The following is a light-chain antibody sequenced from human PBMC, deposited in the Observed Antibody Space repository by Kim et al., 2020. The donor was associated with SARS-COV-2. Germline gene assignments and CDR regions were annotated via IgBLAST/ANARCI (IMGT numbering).Light chain of an antibody. J-gene: IGLJ2*01. V-gene: IGLV3-21*04. CDR3: QVWDSSSDHRVV. Sequence: PERPARFACGGNGLGRKSVHGYQRRPGQAPVLVIYYDSDRPSGIPERFSGSNSGNTATLTISRVEAGDEADYYCQVWDSSSDHRVVFGGGTQLTVL. CDR1: GLGRKS. CDR2: YDS.